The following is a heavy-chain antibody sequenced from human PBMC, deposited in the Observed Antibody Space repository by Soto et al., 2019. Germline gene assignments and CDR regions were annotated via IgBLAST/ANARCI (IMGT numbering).Heavy chain of an antibody. D-gene: IGHD1-7*01. CDR2: IIPIFGTA. J-gene: IGHJ4*02. CDR1: GGTFSSYA. Sequence: SVKVSCKASGGTFSSYAISWVRQAPGQGLEWMGGIIPIFGTANYAQKFQGRVTITADESTSTAYMELSSLRSEDTAVYYCASHYNWNYKANIDYWGQGTLVTVSS. V-gene: IGHV1-69*13. CDR3: ASHYNWNYKANIDY.